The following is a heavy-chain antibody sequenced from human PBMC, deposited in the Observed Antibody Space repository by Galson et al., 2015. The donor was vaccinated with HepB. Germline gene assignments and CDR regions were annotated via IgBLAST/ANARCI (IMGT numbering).Heavy chain of an antibody. Sequence: SLRLSCAASGFTFGDFWMSWARQAPGKGLEWVANLNKGESKKYYADSVKGRFSISRDNAKNSLYLQMNSLGAEDTAMYYCARDGIAFGIWGQGTMVTVSS. CDR3: ARDGIAFGI. CDR1: GFTFGDFW. V-gene: IGHV3-7*03. D-gene: IGHD1-14*01. CDR2: LNKGESKK. J-gene: IGHJ3*02.